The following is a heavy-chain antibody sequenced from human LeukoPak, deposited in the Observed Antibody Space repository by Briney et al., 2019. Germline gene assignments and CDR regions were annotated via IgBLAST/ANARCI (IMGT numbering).Heavy chain of an antibody. J-gene: IGHJ3*02. CDR1: GYTFTSYG. Sequence: ASVKVSCKASGYTFTSYGISWVRQAPGQGLEWMGWISAYNGNTNYAQKLQGRVTMTTDTSTSTAYMELRSLRSDNTAVYYCARGIVIIFGVVIPYHDAFDIWGQGTMVTVSS. D-gene: IGHD3-3*02. CDR2: ISAYNGNT. V-gene: IGHV1-18*01. CDR3: ARGIVIIFGVVIPYHDAFDI.